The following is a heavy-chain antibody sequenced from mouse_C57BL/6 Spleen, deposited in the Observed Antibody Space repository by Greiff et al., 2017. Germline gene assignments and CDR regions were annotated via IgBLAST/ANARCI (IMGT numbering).Heavy chain of an antibody. V-gene: IGHV6-3*01. D-gene: IGHD2-5*01. CDR3: TGSNYDYAMDY. J-gene: IGHJ4*01. CDR1: GFTFSNYW. Sequence: EVKLEESGGGLVQPGGSMKLSCVSSGFTFSNYWMNLVRQSPEKGLEWVAQIRLKSDNYATHYAESVKGRFTISRDDSKSSVYLQMNNLRAEDTGIYYCTGSNYDYAMDYWGQGTSVTVSS. CDR2: IRLKSDNYAT.